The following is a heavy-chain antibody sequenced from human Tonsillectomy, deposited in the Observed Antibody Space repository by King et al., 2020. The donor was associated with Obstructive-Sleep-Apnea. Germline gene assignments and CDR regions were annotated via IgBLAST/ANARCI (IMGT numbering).Heavy chain of an antibody. CDR1: GLTVRSNY. J-gene: IGHJ5*02. D-gene: IGHD3-10*01. CDR2: IYIDGST. V-gene: IGHV3-53*04. CDR3: AGGFRWFDP. Sequence: VQLVESGGALVQPGGSLRLSCIVSGLTVRSNYMSWLRQAPGKGLEWVSTIYIDGSTPYADSVKGRFTISRLNSENTVFLQVNSLRPDDTAVYYCAGGFRWFDPWGQGTLVLVSS.